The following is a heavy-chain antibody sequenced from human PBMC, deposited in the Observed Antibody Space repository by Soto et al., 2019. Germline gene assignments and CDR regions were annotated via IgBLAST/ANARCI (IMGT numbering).Heavy chain of an antibody. J-gene: IGHJ2*01. V-gene: IGHV5-51*01. D-gene: IGHD3-22*01. CDR1: GYSFTSYW. CDR2: IYPGDSDT. CDR3: ARIHQYYYDSSGYRPGYWYFDL. Sequence: GESLKISCKGSGYSFTSYWIGWVRQMPGKGLEWMGIIYPGDSDTRYSPSLQGQVTISADKSISTAYLQWSSLKASDTAMYYCARIHQYYYDSSGYRPGYWYFDLWGRGTLVTVSS.